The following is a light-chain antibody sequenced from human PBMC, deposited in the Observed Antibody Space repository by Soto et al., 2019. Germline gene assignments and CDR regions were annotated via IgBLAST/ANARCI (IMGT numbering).Light chain of an antibody. Sequence: VLTQPPSASGTPGQRVTISCAGSSSTIGSNYVHWYQQLPGTAPKLLIYLNDQRPSGVPDRFSGSKSGTSASLAISGLRSEDEADYFCAAWDGSLDGRFVFGAGTKVTVL. CDR1: SSTIGSNY. CDR3: AAWDGSLDGRFV. CDR2: LND. V-gene: IGLV1-47*02. J-gene: IGLJ1*01.